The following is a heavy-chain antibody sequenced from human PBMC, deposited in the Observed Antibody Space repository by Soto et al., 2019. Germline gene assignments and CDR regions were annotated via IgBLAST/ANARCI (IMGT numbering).Heavy chain of an antibody. D-gene: IGHD2-21*01. V-gene: IGHV4-59*08. CDR2: IYYGGTS. J-gene: IGHJ5*02. Sequence: SETLSLTCTVSGGSISPYYWSWIRQPPGKGLEWVGYIYYGGTSSYNPSLKSRVTISLETSKSQISLRLTSVTAADTAVYYCARLGAYYQFLDPWGPGTLVTGSS. CDR1: GGSISPYY. CDR3: ARLGAYYQFLDP.